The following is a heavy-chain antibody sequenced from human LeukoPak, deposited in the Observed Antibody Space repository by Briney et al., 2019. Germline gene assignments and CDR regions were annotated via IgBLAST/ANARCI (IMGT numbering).Heavy chain of an antibody. CDR2: ISGSGGST. J-gene: IGHJ4*02. V-gene: IGHV3-23*01. D-gene: IGHD3-22*01. CDR3: AKDAYYDSSGYGDY. Sequence: PGGSLRLSCAASGFTFSSYWMHWVRQAPGKGLEWVSAISGSGGSTYYADSVKGRFTISRDNSKNTLYLQMNSLRAEDTAVYYCAKDAYYDSSGYGDYWGQGTLVTVSS. CDR1: GFTFSSYW.